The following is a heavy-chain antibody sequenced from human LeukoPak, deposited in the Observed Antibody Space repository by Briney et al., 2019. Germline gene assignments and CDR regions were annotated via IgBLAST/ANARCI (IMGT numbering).Heavy chain of an antibody. CDR2: INHSGST. J-gene: IGHJ5*02. CDR3: ARRGVPKNWFDP. Sequence: SETLSLTCAVYGGSFSGYYWSWIRQPPGKGLEWIGEINHSGSTNYNPSLKSRVTISVDTSKNQFSLKLSSVTAADTAVYYCARRGVPKNWFDPWGQGTLVTVSS. V-gene: IGHV4-34*01. D-gene: IGHD1-1*01. CDR1: GGSFSGYY.